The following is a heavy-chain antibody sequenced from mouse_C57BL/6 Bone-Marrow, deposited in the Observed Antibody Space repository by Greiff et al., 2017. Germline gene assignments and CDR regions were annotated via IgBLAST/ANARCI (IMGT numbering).Heavy chain of an antibody. CDR2: ISGGGGNT. CDR1: GFTFSSYT. J-gene: IGHJ4*01. CDR3: ARRGFPYYAMDD. V-gene: IGHV5-9*01. Sequence: EVQLVESGGGLVKPGGSLKLSCAASGFTFSSYTMSWVRQTPEKRLEWVATISGGGGNTYYPDSVKGRFTISRDNAKNTLYLQMSSLRSEDTALYYCARRGFPYYAMDDWGQGTSVTVSS.